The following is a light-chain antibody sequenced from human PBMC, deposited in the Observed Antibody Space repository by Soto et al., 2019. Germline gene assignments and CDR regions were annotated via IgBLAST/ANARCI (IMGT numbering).Light chain of an antibody. Sequence: QPVLTQPPSASGTPGQRVTISCSGSSSNIVSNTVNWYQQLPGTAPKLLIYSNNQRPSGVPDRFSGSKSGTSASLAISGLQSEDEADYYCAAWDDSLTGVVFGGGTKLTVL. CDR1: SSNIVSNT. J-gene: IGLJ3*02. CDR3: AAWDDSLTGVV. CDR2: SNN. V-gene: IGLV1-44*01.